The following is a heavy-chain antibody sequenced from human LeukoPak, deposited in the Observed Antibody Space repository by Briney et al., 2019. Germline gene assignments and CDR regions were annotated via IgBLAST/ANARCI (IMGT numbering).Heavy chain of an antibody. J-gene: IGHJ5*02. D-gene: IGHD3-3*01. V-gene: IGHV4-59*01. CDR2: IYYSGST. CDR3: AGDGWKYDFWSGYSGWFDP. Sequence: PSETLSLTCTVSGGSISSYYWSWIRQPPGKGLEWIGYIYYSGSTNYNPSLKSRVTISVDTSKNQFSLKLSSVTAADTAVYYCAGDGWKYDFWSGYSGWFDPWGQGTLVTVSS. CDR1: GGSISSYY.